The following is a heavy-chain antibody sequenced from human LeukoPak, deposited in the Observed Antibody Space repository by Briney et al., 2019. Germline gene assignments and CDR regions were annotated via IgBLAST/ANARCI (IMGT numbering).Heavy chain of an antibody. CDR2: IYRGGST. D-gene: IGHD3-3*01. J-gene: IGHJ3*02. CDR1: GFTVSSNY. CDR3: ARDQPSDSGDAFDI. Sequence: GGSLRLSCAASGFTVSSNYMSWVRQAPGKGLERVSVIYRGGSTKYADSVKGRFTISRDNSKNTLYLQMNSLRAEDTAVYYCARDQPSDSGDAFDIWGQGTMVTISS. V-gene: IGHV3-53*01.